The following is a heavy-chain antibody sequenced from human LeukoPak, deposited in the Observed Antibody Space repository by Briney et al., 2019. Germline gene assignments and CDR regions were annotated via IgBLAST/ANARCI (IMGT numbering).Heavy chain of an antibody. CDR3: ARRLSSDFDWLTLDAFDI. D-gene: IGHD3-9*01. Sequence: SETLSLTCTVSGGSISSYYWSWIRQPPGKGLEWIGYIYYSGSTNYNPSLKSRVTISVDTSKNQFSLKLSSVTAADTAVYYCARRLSSDFDWLTLDAFDIWGQGTMVTVSS. CDR2: IYYSGST. CDR1: GGSISSYY. J-gene: IGHJ3*02. V-gene: IGHV4-59*08.